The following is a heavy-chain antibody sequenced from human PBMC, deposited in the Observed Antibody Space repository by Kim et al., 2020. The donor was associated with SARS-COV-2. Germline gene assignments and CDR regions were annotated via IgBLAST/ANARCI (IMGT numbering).Heavy chain of an antibody. D-gene: IGHD2-21*01. CDR2: ISWNSGSI. V-gene: IGHV3-9*01. J-gene: IGHJ6*03. Sequence: GGSLRLSCAASGFTFGDYAMHWVRQAPGKGLEWVSGISWNSGSIGYADSVKGRFTISRDNAKNSLYLQLNSLRAEDTALYYCAKDRRVWFSYDYYYYIDVSGEGATVTVSS. CDR3: AKDRRVWFSYDYYYYIDV. CDR1: GFTFGDYA.